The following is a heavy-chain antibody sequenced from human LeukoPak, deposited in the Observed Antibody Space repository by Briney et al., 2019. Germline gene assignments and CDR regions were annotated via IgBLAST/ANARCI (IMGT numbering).Heavy chain of an antibody. CDR2: IRYGGSNK. CDR1: GFTFSSYG. D-gene: IGHD1-1*01. V-gene: IGHV3-30*02. CDR3: VKGSGNPSYYYYYYMDV. J-gene: IGHJ6*03. Sequence: GGSLRLSCAASGFTFSSYGMHWVRQAPGKGLEWVAFIRYGGSNKYYTDSVKGRFTLSRDNSKNTLYLQMNSLRPEDTAVYYCVKGSGNPSYYYYYYMDVWGKGTTVTVSS.